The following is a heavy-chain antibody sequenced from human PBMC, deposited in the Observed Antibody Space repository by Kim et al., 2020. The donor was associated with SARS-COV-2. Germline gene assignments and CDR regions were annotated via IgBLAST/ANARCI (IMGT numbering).Heavy chain of an antibody. V-gene: IGHV3-53*01. Sequence: AYSVKGRFTISRTNSKHTLYRQMTSLRAEDTAIYYCASGGYSSGVPYYFDYWGQGTLVTVSS. CDR3: ASGGYSSGVPYYFDY. J-gene: IGHJ4*02. D-gene: IGHD5-18*01.